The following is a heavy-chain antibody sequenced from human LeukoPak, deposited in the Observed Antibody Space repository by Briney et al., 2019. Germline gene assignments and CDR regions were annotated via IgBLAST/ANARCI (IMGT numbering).Heavy chain of an antibody. J-gene: IGHJ3*02. CDR1: GFIFSDHY. Sequence: GGSLRLSCAASGFIFSDHYMDWVCQAPGKGLDWVGRSRNKANSYTTEYAASVKGRFTISRDDSKNSLYLQMSSLKTEDTAVYYCVRVISGSYAFDIWGQGTMVTVSS. CDR2: SRNKANSYTT. D-gene: IGHD1-26*01. V-gene: IGHV3-72*01. CDR3: VRVISGSYAFDI.